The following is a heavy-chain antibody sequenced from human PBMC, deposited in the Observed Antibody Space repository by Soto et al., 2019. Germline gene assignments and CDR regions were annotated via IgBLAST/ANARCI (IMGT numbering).Heavy chain of an antibody. J-gene: IGHJ4*02. Sequence: QVQLVQSGAEVKKPGASVKVSCKASGYTFTSYGISWVRQAPGQGLEWMGWISAYNGNTNYAQKLQGRVTMTTDTSTSTGYLAVMSLRCDGTAVYFSVSGVDYVGGSYRYTQRRRYLDFCGGGTEITVSS. CDR1: GYTFTSYG. CDR3: VSGVDYVGGSYRYTQRRRYLDF. D-gene: IGHD3-16*02. V-gene: IGHV1-18*01. CDR2: ISAYNGNT.